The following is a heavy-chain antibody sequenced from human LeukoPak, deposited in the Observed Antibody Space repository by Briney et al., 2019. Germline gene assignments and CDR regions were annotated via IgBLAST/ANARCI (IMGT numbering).Heavy chain of an antibody. Sequence: PSETLSLTCTVSGSSISSRSYYWGWLRYPPGNGLDWIGSIYYSGSTYYNPSLKSRVTISVDTSKNQFSLKLSSVTAADTAVYYCARSEYSYGADAFDIWGQGTMVTVSS. D-gene: IGHD5-18*01. CDR2: IYYSGST. CDR1: GSSISSRSYY. CDR3: ARSEYSYGADAFDI. V-gene: IGHV4-39*07. J-gene: IGHJ3*02.